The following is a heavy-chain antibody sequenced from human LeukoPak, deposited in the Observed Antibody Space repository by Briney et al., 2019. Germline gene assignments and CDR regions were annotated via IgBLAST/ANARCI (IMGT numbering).Heavy chain of an antibody. CDR1: GGSFSGYY. Sequence: SETLSLTCAVYGGSFSGYYWSWIRQPPGKGLEWIGEINHSGSTNYNPSLKSRVTISVDTSKNQFSLKLSSVTAADTAVYYCARDIGVGATDYWGLGTLVTVSS. V-gene: IGHV4-34*01. J-gene: IGHJ4*02. CDR3: ARDIGVGATDY. CDR2: INHSGST. D-gene: IGHD1-26*01.